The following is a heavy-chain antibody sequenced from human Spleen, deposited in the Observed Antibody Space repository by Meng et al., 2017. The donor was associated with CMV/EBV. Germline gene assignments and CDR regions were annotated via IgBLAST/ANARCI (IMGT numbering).Heavy chain of an antibody. CDR3: ARDGGYCSSTSCYRGNNWFDP. Sequence: GGSLRLSCAASGFTFSTYWMHWVRQAPGKGLVWVSSISSSSSYIYYADSVKGRFTISRDNAKNSLYLQMNSLRAEDTAVYYCARDGGYCSSTSCYRGNNWFDPWGQGTLVTVSS. CDR2: ISSSSSYI. V-gene: IGHV3-21*01. CDR1: GFTFSTYW. J-gene: IGHJ5*02. D-gene: IGHD2-2*02.